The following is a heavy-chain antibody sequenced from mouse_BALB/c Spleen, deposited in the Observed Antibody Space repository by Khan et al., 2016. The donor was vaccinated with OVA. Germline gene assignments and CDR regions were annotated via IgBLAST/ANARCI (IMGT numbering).Heavy chain of an antibody. J-gene: IGHJ4*01. Sequence: QVQLQQSGAELVMPGASVKMSCKASGYTFTDYWMHWVKQRPGQGLEWIGAIDISDNYTRYNQKFKGKATLTVDESSSTAYMQLSSLTSEDAAVYYFASLSVYAMDYWGQGTSGTVSS. V-gene: IGHV1-69*01. CDR3: ASLSVYAMDY. D-gene: IGHD2-3*01. CDR1: GYTFTDYW. CDR2: IDISDNYT.